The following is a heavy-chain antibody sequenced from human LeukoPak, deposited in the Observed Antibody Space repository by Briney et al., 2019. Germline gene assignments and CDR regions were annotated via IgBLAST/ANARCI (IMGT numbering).Heavy chain of an antibody. CDR2: IRHDGGYK. CDR3: ARGYSTPDY. CDR1: GFTFSSYG. V-gene: IGHV3-30*02. J-gene: IGHJ4*02. D-gene: IGHD4-11*01. Sequence: GGSLRLSCAASGFTFSSYGMHWVRQAPGKGLEWVAFIRHDGGYKYYADSVKGRFTISRDNSKNTLYLQMNSLRAEDTAVYYCARGYSTPDYWGQGTLVTVSS.